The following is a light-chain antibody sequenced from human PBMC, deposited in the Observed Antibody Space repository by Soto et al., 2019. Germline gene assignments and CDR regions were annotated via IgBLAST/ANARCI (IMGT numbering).Light chain of an antibody. Sequence: EIVLTQSPATLSLSPGERATLSCRVSQSVSNYLAWYQQKPGQAPRLLIYDTSNRAADIPTRFSGSGSGTDFTLTISSLEPEDFAVYYCQQRDIWPLTFGGGTKVEIK. CDR3: QQRDIWPLT. CDR2: DTS. J-gene: IGKJ4*01. CDR1: QSVSNY. V-gene: IGKV3-11*01.